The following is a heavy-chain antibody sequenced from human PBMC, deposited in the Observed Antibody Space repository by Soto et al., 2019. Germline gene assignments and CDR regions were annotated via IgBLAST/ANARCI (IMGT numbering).Heavy chain of an antibody. Sequence: GGSPRLSCAASGFTFSSYGMHWVRQAPGKGLEWVAVIWYDGSNKYYADSVKGRFTISRDNSKNTLYLQMNSLRAEDTAVYYCARDFEYSSSSIDYWGQGTLVTVSS. CDR1: GFTFSSYG. J-gene: IGHJ4*02. D-gene: IGHD6-6*01. CDR2: IWYDGSNK. CDR3: ARDFEYSSSSIDY. V-gene: IGHV3-33*01.